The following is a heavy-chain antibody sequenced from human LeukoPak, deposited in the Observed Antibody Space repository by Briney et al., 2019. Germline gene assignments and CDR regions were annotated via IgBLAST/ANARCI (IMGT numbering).Heavy chain of an antibody. CDR3: ARELRGYCSSTSCPVYSSSSREYYFDY. J-gene: IGHJ4*02. Sequence: GGSLRLSCAASGFTFSSYAMSWVRQAPGKGLEWVSAISGSGGSTYYADSVKGRFTISRDNSKNTLYLQMNSLRAEDTAVYYCARELRGYCSSTSCPVYSSSSREYYFDYWGQGTLVTVSS. CDR2: ISGSGGST. V-gene: IGHV3-23*01. D-gene: IGHD2-2*01. CDR1: GFTFSSYA.